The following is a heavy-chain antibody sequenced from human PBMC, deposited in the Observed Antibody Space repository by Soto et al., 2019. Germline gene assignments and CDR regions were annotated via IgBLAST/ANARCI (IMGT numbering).Heavy chain of an antibody. J-gene: IGHJ5*02. CDR2: INVYNGNT. CDR3: ARVAPSGGSVPRFDP. CDR1: GYTFTNYG. Sequence: ASVKVSCKASGYTFTNYGISWVRQAPGQGLEWMGWINVYNGNTKYAQKVQGRVTMTTDTSTSTAYMELRSLRSDDTAIYYCARVAPSGGSVPRFDPWGQGTLVTVSS. D-gene: IGHD3-10*01. V-gene: IGHV1-18*01.